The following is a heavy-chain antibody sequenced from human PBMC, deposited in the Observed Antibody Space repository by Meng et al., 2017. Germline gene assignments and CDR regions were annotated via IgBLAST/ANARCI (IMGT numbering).Heavy chain of an antibody. CDR1: GGSISSSNW. D-gene: IGHD3-10*01. V-gene: IGHV4-4*02. J-gene: IGHJ4*02. Sequence: VQHQESGPGLWNPSGTLFLTCAVSGGSISSSNWWSWVRQPPGKGLEWIGEIYHSGSTNYNPSLKSRVTISVDKSKNQFSLKLSSVTAADTAVYYCARMSVLLWFGELFLNWGQGTLVTVSS. CDR2: IYHSGST. CDR3: ARMSVLLWFGELFLN.